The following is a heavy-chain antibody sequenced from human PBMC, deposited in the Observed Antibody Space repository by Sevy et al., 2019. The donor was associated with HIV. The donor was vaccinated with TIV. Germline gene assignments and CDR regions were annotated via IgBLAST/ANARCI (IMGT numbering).Heavy chain of an antibody. J-gene: IGHJ6*02. CDR2: MNPNSGNT. V-gene: IGHV1-8*01. Sequence: ASVKVSCKASGCTFTTYDINWVRQATGQGLEWMGWMNPNSGNTGYALKFQGRVTMTRNTSIETAYMELSSLRSEDTAVYYCARFLSTSDYYYHAMDVWGHGTTVTVSS. CDR1: GCTFTTYD. CDR3: ARFLSTSDYYYHAMDV. D-gene: IGHD2-2*01.